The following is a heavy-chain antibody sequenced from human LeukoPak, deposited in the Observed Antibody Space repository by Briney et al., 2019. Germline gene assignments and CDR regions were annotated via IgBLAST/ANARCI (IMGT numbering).Heavy chain of an antibody. D-gene: IGHD3-10*02. CDR3: ARGSIAMFTFSLRH. J-gene: IGHJ4*02. Sequence: PGGSLRLSCAASGFTFSSYGMHWVRQAPGKGLEWVAFIRYDGSNKYYADSVKGRFTISRDNSKNTLYLQMNSLRAEDTAVYYCARGSIAMFTFSLRHWGQGTLVTVSS. V-gene: IGHV3-30*02. CDR1: GFTFSSYG. CDR2: IRYDGSNK.